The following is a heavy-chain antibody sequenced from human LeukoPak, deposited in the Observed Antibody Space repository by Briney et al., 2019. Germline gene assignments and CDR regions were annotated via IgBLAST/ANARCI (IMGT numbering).Heavy chain of an antibody. V-gene: IGHV2-70*01. CDR1: GFSLSTSGMR. D-gene: IGHD2-15*01. CDR2: IDWDDDK. Sequence: SGPTLVNPTQTLTLTCTFSGFSLSTSGMRVSWIRQPPGKALEWLALIDWDDDKYYSTSLKTRLTISKDTSKNQVVLTMTNMDPVDTATYYCARMGGSCYDSGWFDPWGQGTLVTVSS. CDR3: ARMGGSCYDSGWFDP. J-gene: IGHJ5*02.